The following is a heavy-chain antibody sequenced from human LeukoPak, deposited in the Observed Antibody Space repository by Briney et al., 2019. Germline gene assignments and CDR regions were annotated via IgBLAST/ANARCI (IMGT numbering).Heavy chain of an antibody. CDR1: GGSFSGYY. Sequence: PSETLSLTCAVYGGSFSGYYWSWIRQPPGKGLEWIGEINHSGSTNYNPSLKSRATISVDTSKNQFSLKLSSVTAADTAVYYCARGRGYSYVLDYWGQGTLVTVSS. D-gene: IGHD5-18*01. CDR2: INHSGST. V-gene: IGHV4-34*01. J-gene: IGHJ4*02. CDR3: ARGRGYSYVLDY.